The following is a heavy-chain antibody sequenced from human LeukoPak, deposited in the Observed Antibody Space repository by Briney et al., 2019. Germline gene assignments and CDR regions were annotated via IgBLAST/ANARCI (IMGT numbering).Heavy chain of an antibody. CDR1: GGSFSGYY. Sequence: SEALSLTCAVYGGSFSGYYWSWIRQPPGKGLEWIGEINHSGSTNYNPSLKSRVTISVDTSKNQFSLKLSSVTAADTAVYYCARWRYGVPFDYWGQGTLVTVSS. CDR2: INHSGST. D-gene: IGHD3-10*01. J-gene: IGHJ4*02. CDR3: ARWRYGVPFDY. V-gene: IGHV4-34*01.